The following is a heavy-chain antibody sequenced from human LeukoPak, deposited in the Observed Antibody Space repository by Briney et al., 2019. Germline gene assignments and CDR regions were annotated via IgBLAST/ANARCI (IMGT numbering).Heavy chain of an antibody. CDR3: ARLRRAMARGVTGWFDP. CDR2: INHSGST. CDR1: GGSFSGYY. V-gene: IGHV4-34*01. J-gene: IGHJ5*02. D-gene: IGHD3-10*01. Sequence: SETLSLTCAVYGGSFSGYYWSWIRQPPGKGLEWIGEINHSGSTNYNPSLKSRVTISVDTSKNQFSLKLSSVTAADTAVYYCARLRRAMARGVTGWFDPWGQGTLVTVSS.